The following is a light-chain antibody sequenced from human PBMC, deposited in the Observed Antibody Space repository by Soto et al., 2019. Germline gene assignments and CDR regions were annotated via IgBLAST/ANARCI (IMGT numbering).Light chain of an antibody. Sequence: EIVLTQSPATLSLSPGDGATLSCRARQSVSSYLAWYQQKPGQAPRLLIYDASNRATGIPARFSGSGSGTDFTLTISSLEPEDFAVYYCQQRSNWPPITFGQGTRLEIK. J-gene: IGKJ5*01. V-gene: IGKV3-11*01. CDR1: QSVSSY. CDR2: DAS. CDR3: QQRSNWPPIT.